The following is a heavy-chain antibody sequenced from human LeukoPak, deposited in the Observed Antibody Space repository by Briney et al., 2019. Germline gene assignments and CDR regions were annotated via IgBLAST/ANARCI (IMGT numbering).Heavy chain of an antibody. CDR3: ASGYGDYYGMDV. D-gene: IGHD4-17*01. V-gene: IGHV4-59*01. CDR2: IYYSGST. CDR1: GGSISSYY. Sequence: SETLSLTCTVSGGSISSYYWSWIRQPPGKGLEWIGYIYYSGSTNYNPSLKSRVTISVDTSKNQFSLELSSVTAADTAVYYCASGYGDYYGMDVWGKGTTVTVSS. J-gene: IGHJ6*04.